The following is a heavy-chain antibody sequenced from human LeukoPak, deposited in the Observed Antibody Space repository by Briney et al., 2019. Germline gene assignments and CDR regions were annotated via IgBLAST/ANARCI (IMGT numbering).Heavy chain of an antibody. V-gene: IGHV6-1*01. D-gene: IGHD6-6*01. CDR1: GDSVSGNSAS. CDR2: TYDRTKCSD. CDR3: ARDPDSSSEWGPFDY. J-gene: IGHJ4*02. Sequence: SQTLSLTCAVSGDSVSGNSASWDWITQSPSRGLEWLGRTYDRTKCSDDYVHCVKSRLSNNPDTSKNQLSLRLDSVTPEDTAVYYCARDPDSSSEWGPFDYWGQGTLVTVSS.